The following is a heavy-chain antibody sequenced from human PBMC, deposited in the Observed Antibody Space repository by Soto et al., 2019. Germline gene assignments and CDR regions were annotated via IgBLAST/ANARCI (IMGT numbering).Heavy chain of an antibody. V-gene: IGHV4-31*01. CDR1: GGSISSGGYC. D-gene: IGHD3-16*01. J-gene: IGHJ4*02. CDR2: MYNSGSN. Sequence: QVQLQESGPGLVKPSQTLSLTCTVSGGSISSGGYCWSWIRQHPGEGLEWIGFMYNSGSNSYNTSLKSQATISVDTSTNQCSLNLRSVTAADTAVYYCARGGDTTKGDYWGQGTLVTVSS. CDR3: ARGGDTTKGDY.